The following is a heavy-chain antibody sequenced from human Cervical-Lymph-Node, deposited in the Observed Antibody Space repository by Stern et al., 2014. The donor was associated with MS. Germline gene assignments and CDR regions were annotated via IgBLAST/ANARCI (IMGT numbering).Heavy chain of an antibody. CDR1: GGTLRSYV. J-gene: IGHJ4*02. D-gene: IGHD3-16*01. Sequence: VHLVESGAEVKKPGSSVKVSCTASGGTLRSYVITWARQAPGQGPEWMGEGSRIFGAATDAQRFQSRVKIAADEYTSTVYMEMSSLRSEDTSVYYCARNVGDTTLGHWGQGSQVIVSS. CDR2: GSRIFGAA. CDR3: ARNVGDTTLGH. V-gene: IGHV1-69*01.